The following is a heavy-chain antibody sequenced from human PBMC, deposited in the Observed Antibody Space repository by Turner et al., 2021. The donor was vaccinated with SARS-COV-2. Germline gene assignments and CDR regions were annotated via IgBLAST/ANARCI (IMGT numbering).Heavy chain of an antibody. CDR3: AGMVYDFWSDYRFDP. Sequence: LKLQESGPGLVKTWETLSITGTVSGGSISSCSYYLVWIRQPPGKGLEWIGSIYYSVSTYYNPSRKSRVTISVDTSKNQLSLSLSAVTAADTAVYNCAGMVYDFWSDYRFDPWGQGILVTVSS. CDR2: IYYSVST. D-gene: IGHD3-3*01. V-gene: IGHV4-39*01. CDR1: GGSISSCSYY. J-gene: IGHJ5*02.